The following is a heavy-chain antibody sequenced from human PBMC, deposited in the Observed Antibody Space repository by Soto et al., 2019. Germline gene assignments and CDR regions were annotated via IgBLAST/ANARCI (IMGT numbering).Heavy chain of an antibody. Sequence: QLQLQESGSGLVKPSQTLSLTCAVSGGSISSGGYSWSWIRQPPGKGLEWIGYIYHGGSTYYNPSLKSRVTISVDRSKNQFSLKLSSVTAADTAVYYCARGGTGDRGGSFDLWGRGTLVTVSS. V-gene: IGHV4-30-2*01. D-gene: IGHD2-8*02. J-gene: IGHJ2*01. CDR2: IYHGGST. CDR3: ARGGTGDRGGSFDL. CDR1: GGSISSGGYS.